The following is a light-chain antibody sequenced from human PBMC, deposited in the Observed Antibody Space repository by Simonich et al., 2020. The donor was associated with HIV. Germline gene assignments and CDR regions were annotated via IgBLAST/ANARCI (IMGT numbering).Light chain of an antibody. J-gene: IGKJ2*01. CDR3: QQCHTHPHT. CDR2: WAA. Sequence: DIVMTQSPDSLAVSLGERATINCKSSQSVLYSSHNKNYLAWYQQKPGQPPKLLMYWAATRESGVPDRFRGSGSGTDFTLTSSSLQAEEVAVYFCQQCHTHPHTFGQGTKLEIK. V-gene: IGKV4-1*01. CDR1: QSVLYSSHNKNY.